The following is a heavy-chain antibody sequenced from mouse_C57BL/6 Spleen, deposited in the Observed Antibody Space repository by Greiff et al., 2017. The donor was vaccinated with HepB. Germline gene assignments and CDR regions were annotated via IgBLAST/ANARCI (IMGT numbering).Heavy chain of an antibody. CDR1: GYTFTSYW. J-gene: IGHJ2*01. Sequence: QVQLQQPGAELVKPGASVKMSCKASGYTFTSYWITWVKQRPGQGLEWIGDIYPGSGSTNYNEKFKSKATLTVDTSSSTAYMQLSSLTSEDSAVYYCELGLIYYYGSSTYYFDYWGQGTTLTVSS. CDR3: ELGLIYYYGSSTYYFDY. D-gene: IGHD1-1*01. CDR2: IYPGSGST. V-gene: IGHV1-55*01.